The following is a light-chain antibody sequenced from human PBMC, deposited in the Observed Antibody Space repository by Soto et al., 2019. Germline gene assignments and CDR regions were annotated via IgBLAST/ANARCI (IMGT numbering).Light chain of an antibody. CDR1: QSVLYSSNNKNY. CDR3: QQYYSTPPYT. CDR2: WAS. V-gene: IGKV4-1*01. Sequence: DIVMTQSPDSLAVSLGERATINCKSSQSVLYSSNNKNYLAWYQQKPGQPPKLLIYWASTRESGVPDRFSGSGSGTDFTLTISSVQAEDVAVYYCQQYYSTPPYTFGQGTKLEIK. J-gene: IGKJ2*01.